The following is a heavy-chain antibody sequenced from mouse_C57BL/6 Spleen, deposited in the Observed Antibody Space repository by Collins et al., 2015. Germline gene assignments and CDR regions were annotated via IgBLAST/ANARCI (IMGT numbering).Heavy chain of an antibody. D-gene: IGHD2-1*01. J-gene: IGHJ4*01. Sequence: QVQLQQPGAELVKPGASVKLSCKASGYTFTDYWMHWVKQRPGQGLEWIGMIHPNSGSTNYNEKFKSKATLTVDCSPTTAYMHLSSLTSEDSAVYFCARGGYHGNPGAMDYWGQGTSVTVSS. CDR3: ARGGYHGNPGAMDY. CDR1: GYTFTDYW. V-gene: IGHV1-64*01. CDR2: IHPNSGST.